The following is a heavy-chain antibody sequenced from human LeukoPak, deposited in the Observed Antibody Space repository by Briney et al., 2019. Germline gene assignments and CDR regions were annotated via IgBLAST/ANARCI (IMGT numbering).Heavy chain of an antibody. V-gene: IGHV4-61*02. CDR1: GGSISSGGYY. J-gene: IGHJ3*02. D-gene: IGHD1-26*01. CDR3: ARDHSGTHAFDI. Sequence: PSQTLSLTCTVSGGSISSGGYYWSWIRQHPGKGLEWIGRIYTSASTNYNPSLKSRVTMSVDTSKNQFSLKLSSVTAADTAVYYCARDHSGTHAFDIWGQGTMVTVSS. CDR2: IYTSAST.